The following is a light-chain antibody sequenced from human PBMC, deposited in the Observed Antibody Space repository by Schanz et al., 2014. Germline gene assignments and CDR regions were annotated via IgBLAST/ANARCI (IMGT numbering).Light chain of an antibody. Sequence: QSALTQPASVSGSPGQSITISCTGTSSDVGSYNLVSWYQQHPGKAPKLMIYEGTKRPSGVSNRFSASKSGNTASLTISRLQAEDEADYYCSSYTSSSTLFGGGTKLTVL. CDR2: EGT. CDR1: SSDVGSYNL. CDR3: SSYTSSSTL. J-gene: IGLJ2*01. V-gene: IGLV2-14*02.